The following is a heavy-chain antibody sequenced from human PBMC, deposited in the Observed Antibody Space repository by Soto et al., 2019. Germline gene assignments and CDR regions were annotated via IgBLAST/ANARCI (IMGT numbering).Heavy chain of an antibody. Sequence: GGSLRLSCAGSGFTFSSYSINWVRQAPGKGLEWVSSISSSSSYIYYAASLKGRLTVSRDNAKKSVFLVMNSLRAEDTALYFCARSYYYDSTGYYRTFDYWGPGTLVTVS. CDR2: ISSSSSYI. CDR1: GFTFSSYS. V-gene: IGHV3-21*04. J-gene: IGHJ4*02. D-gene: IGHD3-22*01. CDR3: ARSYYYDSTGYYRTFDY.